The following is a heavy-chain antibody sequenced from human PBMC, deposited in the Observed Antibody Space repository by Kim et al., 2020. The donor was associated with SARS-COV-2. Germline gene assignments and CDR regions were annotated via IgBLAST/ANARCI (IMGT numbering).Heavy chain of an antibody. CDR1: GFTFSSYS. D-gene: IGHD3-10*01. Sequence: GGSLRLSCAASGFTFSSYSMNWVRQAPGKGLEWVSFISNNYDATFYAESVKGRFTISRDNTKNSLYLQMNSLRVEDTAVYYCARNRRLRGVTFDSWGQGSLVTVSS. V-gene: IGHV3-48*04. J-gene: IGHJ5*01. CDR3: ARNRRLRGVTFDS. CDR2: ISNNYDAT.